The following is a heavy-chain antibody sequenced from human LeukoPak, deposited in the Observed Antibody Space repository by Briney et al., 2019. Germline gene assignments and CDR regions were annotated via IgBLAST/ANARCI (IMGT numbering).Heavy chain of an antibody. D-gene: IGHD6-13*01. CDR1: GFTFDDYA. CDR2: ISWNSGSI. CDR3: AKDSSSWLEYYFDY. V-gene: IGHV3-9*03. J-gene: IGHJ4*02. Sequence: RSGGSLRLSCAASGFTFDDYAMHWVRQAPGKGLEWVSGISWNSGSIGYADSVKGRFTISRDNAKNSLYLQMNSLRAEDMALYYCAKDSSSWLEYYFDYWGQGTLVTVSS.